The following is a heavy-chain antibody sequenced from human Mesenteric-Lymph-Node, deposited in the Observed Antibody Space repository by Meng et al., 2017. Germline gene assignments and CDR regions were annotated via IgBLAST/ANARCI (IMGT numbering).Heavy chain of an antibody. CDR2: IYSGGST. V-gene: IGHV3-53*01. CDR1: GFTVSSNY. Sequence: GESLKISCAASGFTVSSNYMSWVRQAPGKGLEWVSVIYSGGSTYYADSVKGRFTISRDNSKNTLYLQMNSLRAEDTAVYYCAKDRYCSGGSCSGGRVDYWGQGTLVTVSS. CDR3: AKDRYCSGGSCSGGRVDY. J-gene: IGHJ4*02. D-gene: IGHD2-15*01.